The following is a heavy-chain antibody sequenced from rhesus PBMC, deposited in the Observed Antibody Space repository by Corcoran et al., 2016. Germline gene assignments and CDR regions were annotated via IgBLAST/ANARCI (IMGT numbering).Heavy chain of an antibody. J-gene: IGHJ6*01. CDR1: GGSISGYW. Sequence: QVQLQESGPGLVKPSETLSLTCAVSGGSISGYWWGWIRQPPGKGGEWIGYIGGSSGSTYYTPTPSSPVTISTDTSEHQFSLQLGSVTAADTAVYYGARRAVRPLYGLDSWGQGVVVTVSS. CDR2: IGGSSGST. CDR3: ARRAVRPLYGLDS. V-gene: IGHV4-165*01.